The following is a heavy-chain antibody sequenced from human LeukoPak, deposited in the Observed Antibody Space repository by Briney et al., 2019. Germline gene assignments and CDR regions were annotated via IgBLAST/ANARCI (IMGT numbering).Heavy chain of an antibody. J-gene: IGHJ4*02. CDR1: GFTFSTYL. CDR2: IKQDGSEK. D-gene: IGHD6-13*01. CDR3: ARDSAGNDY. Sequence: GGSLRLSCEASGFTFSTYLMSWVRQAPGKGLEWVANIKQDGSEKYYVDSVRGRFTIPRDNAKNSLYLQMNSLRAEDTAMYYCARDSAGNDYWGQGTLVTVSS. V-gene: IGHV3-7*01.